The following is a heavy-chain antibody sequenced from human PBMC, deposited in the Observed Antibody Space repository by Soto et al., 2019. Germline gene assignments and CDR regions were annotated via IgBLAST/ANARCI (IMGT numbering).Heavy chain of an antibody. Sequence: QVQLVESGGGVVQPGRSLRLSCAASGFTFSSYGMHWVRQAPGKGLEWVAVISYDGSNKYYADSVKGRFTISRDNSKNTLYLQMNSLRAEDTAVDYCAKAQYCSGGSCYYFDYWGQGTLVTVSS. CDR2: ISYDGSNK. V-gene: IGHV3-30*18. D-gene: IGHD2-15*01. CDR1: GFTFSSYG. J-gene: IGHJ4*02. CDR3: AKAQYCSGGSCYYFDY.